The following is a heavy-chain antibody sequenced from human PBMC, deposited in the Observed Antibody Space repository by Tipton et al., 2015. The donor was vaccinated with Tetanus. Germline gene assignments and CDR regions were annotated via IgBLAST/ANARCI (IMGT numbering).Heavy chain of an antibody. CDR1: GGSITTTNW. J-gene: IGHJ3*01. D-gene: IGHD1-26*01. V-gene: IGHV4-4*02. CDR3: AKDTDLLVYAFDV. CDR2: IHDSGKT. Sequence: GLVKPSETLSLTCTVSGGSITTTNWWSWVRQTPGKGLEWIGGIHDSGKTNYNPSLESRVTISVDKSKNQFSLNQNSVTAADTAVYYCAKDTDLLVYAFDVWGQGTLVVVSS.